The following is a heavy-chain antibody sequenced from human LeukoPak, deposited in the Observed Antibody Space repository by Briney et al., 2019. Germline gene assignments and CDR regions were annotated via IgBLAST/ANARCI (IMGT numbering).Heavy chain of an antibody. CDR2: ISSSGGTI. V-gene: IGHV3-11*04. CDR3: ARVLYSNYLEY. J-gene: IGHJ4*02. CDR1: GFTFSDYY. Sequence: GGSLRLSCAASGFTFSDYYMSWIRQAPGKGLEWVSYISSSGGTIYYADSVKGRFTISRDNAKNSLYLQMNSLRAEDTAVYYCARVLYSNYLEYWGQGTLVTVSS. D-gene: IGHD4-11*01.